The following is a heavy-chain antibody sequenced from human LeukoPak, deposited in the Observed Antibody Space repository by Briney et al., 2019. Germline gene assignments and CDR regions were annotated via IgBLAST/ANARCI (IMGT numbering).Heavy chain of an antibody. V-gene: IGHV3-30*02. CDR3: AKSIAVAGLAGGRTFDY. D-gene: IGHD6-19*01. CDR2: IRYDGSDK. J-gene: IGHJ4*02. CDR1: GFTFSSYA. Sequence: GGSLRLSCAASGFTFSSYAMHWVRQAPGKGLEWVAFIRYDGSDKYYADSVKGRFTISRDNSKNTLYLQMNSLRAEDMAVYYCAKSIAVAGLAGGRTFDYWGQGTLVTVSS.